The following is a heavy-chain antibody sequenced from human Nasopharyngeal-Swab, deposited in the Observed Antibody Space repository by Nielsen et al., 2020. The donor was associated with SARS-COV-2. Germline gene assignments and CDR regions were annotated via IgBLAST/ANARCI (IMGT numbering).Heavy chain of an antibody. J-gene: IGHJ4*02. V-gene: IGHV3-30*03. Sequence: GESLKISCAVSGFTFSSFGMHWVRQAPGKGLEWVAFIAHDASSESYGDSVKGRFSISRDNSKNTLYLQMKSLRAEDTGVYYCASLRADTPDFAYWGQGTLVTVSS. CDR3: ASLRADTPDFAY. CDR1: GFTFSSFG. D-gene: IGHD2-15*01. CDR2: IAHDASSE.